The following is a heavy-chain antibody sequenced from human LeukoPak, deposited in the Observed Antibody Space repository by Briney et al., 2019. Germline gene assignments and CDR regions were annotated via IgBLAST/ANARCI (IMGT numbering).Heavy chain of an antibody. V-gene: IGHV1-69*13. CDR1: GYTFTGYY. J-gene: IGHJ3*02. CDR3: ARVTAYYYDSRSYHADAFDI. D-gene: IGHD3-10*01. Sequence: SVKVSCKASGYTFTGYYMHWVRQAPGQGLEWMGGIIPIFGTANYAQKFQGRVTITADESTSTAYMELSRLRSEDTAVYYCARVTAYYYDSRSYHADAFDIWGQGTMVTVS. CDR2: IIPIFGTA.